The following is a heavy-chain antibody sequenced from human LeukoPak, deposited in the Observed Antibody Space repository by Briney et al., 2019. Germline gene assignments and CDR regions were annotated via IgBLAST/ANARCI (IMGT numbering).Heavy chain of an antibody. CDR3: ARGWTTVTRGGSYYMDV. CDR2: IIPIFDTA. J-gene: IGHJ6*03. Sequence: GASVKVSCKASGGTFSSYAISWVRQAPVQGLEWMGGIIPIFDTANYAQKFQGKVTITTDESTSTAYMELSSLRSEDTAVYYCARGWTTVTRGGSYYMDVWGKGTTVTVSS. V-gene: IGHV1-69*05. D-gene: IGHD4-17*01. CDR1: GGTFSSYA.